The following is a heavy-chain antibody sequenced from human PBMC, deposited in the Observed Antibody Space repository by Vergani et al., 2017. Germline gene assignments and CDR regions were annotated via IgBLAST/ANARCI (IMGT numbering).Heavy chain of an antibody. CDR2: TYYRSKWYN. D-gene: IGHD1-26*01. CDR3: ARGTRYSGSYYEGAEYYYCYMDV. J-gene: IGHJ6*03. Sequence: QVQLQQSGPGLVKPSQTLSLTCAISGDSVSSNSAAWNWISQSPSRGLEWLGRTYYRSKWYNDYAVSVKSSITIKPGTSKNQFSLQLNSVTPEDTAMYYGARGTRYSGSYYEGAEYYYCYMDVWGKGTTVTVSS. V-gene: IGHV6-1*01. CDR1: GDSVSSNSAA.